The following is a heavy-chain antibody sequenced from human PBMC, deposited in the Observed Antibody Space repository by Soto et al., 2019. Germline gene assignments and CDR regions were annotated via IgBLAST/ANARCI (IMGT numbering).Heavy chain of an antibody. J-gene: IGHJ5*02. CDR2: ISAYNGNT. Sequence: QVQLVQSGAEVKKPGASVKVSCKASGYTFTSYGISWVRQAPGQGLEWMGWISAYNGNTNYAQKFQGRVTMTTDTSTSTAYRELRSLRSDETAVYYCARDRYSSGWDWFDPWGQGTLVTVSS. CDR1: GYTFTSYG. CDR3: ARDRYSSGWDWFDP. D-gene: IGHD6-19*01. V-gene: IGHV1-18*01.